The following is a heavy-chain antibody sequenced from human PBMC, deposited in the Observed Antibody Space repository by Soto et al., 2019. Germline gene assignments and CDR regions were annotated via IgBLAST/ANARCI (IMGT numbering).Heavy chain of an antibody. J-gene: IGHJ5*02. CDR2: IYYSGST. D-gene: IGHD3-3*01. CDR1: GVSISSSSYY. V-gene: IGHV4-39*01. CDR3: ARSYDFWSGYSQNWFDP. Sequence: QLQLQESGPGLVKPSETLSLTCTVSGVSISSSSYYWGWIRQPPGKGLEWIGSIYYSGSTYYNPSLKSRVTISVDTSKNQFSLKRSSVTAADTAVYYCARSYDFWSGYSQNWFDPWGQGTLVTVSS.